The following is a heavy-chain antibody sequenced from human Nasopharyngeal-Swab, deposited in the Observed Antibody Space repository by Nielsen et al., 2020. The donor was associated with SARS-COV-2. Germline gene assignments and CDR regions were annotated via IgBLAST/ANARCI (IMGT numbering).Heavy chain of an antibody. Sequence: VRQAPGKGLEWVAVISYDGSNKYYADSVKGRFTISRDNSKNTLYLQMNSLRAEDMAVYYCARRGDYGDYWGQGTLVTVSS. J-gene: IGHJ4*02. V-gene: IGHV3-30*03. D-gene: IGHD4-17*01. CDR3: ARRGDYGDY. CDR2: ISYDGSNK.